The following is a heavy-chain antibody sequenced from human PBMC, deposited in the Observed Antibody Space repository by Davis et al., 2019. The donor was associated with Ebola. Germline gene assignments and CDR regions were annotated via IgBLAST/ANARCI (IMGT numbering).Heavy chain of an antibody. D-gene: IGHD3-3*01. J-gene: IGHJ4*02. CDR3: AKRYLLEWFSDY. V-gene: IGHV3-23*01. CDR1: GFTFSSYA. CDR2: ISGSGGST. Sequence: GESLKISCAASGFTFSSYAMSWVRQAPGKGLEWVSAISGSGGSTYYADSVKGRFTISRDNSKNTLYLQMNSLRAEDTAVYYCAKRYLLEWFSDYWGQGTLVTVSS.